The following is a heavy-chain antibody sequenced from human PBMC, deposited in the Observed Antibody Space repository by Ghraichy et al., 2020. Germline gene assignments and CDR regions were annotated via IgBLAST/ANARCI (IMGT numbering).Heavy chain of an antibody. V-gene: IGHV3-30-3*01. CDR1: GFTFSSYA. CDR2: ISYDGSNK. D-gene: IGHD5-18*01. CDR3: ARDVDTAISFYYDMDV. Sequence: GGSLRLSCAASGFTFSSYAMHWVRQAPGKGLEWVAVISYDGSNKYYADSVKGRFTISRDNSKNTLYLQMNSLRAEDTAVYYCARDVDTAISFYYDMDVWGQGTTVTVSS. J-gene: IGHJ6*02.